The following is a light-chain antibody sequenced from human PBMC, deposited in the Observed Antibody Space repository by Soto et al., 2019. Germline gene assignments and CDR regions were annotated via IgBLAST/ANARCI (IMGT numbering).Light chain of an antibody. CDR2: DAS. J-gene: IGKJ1*01. Sequence: EIVLTQSSATLSLSPGERATLSCRASQSVSSYLAWYQQKPGQAPRLLIYDASKRATGIPARFSGSGFGTDYTLTISTLEPEDFAVYYCQQRSKWRTFGQGTKVDTK. V-gene: IGKV3-11*01. CDR3: QQRSKWRT. CDR1: QSVSSY.